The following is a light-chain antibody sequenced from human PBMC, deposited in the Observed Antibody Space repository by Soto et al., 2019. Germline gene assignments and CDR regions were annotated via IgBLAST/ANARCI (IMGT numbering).Light chain of an antibody. V-gene: IGKV3-20*01. CDR2: GAS. CDR1: QSVRSSH. J-gene: IGKJ4*01. Sequence: EIVLTQSRGTLSLSPGGRSTLACRTSQSVRSSHLAWYQQKSGQAPRLXIYGASSRATGIPDRFSGSGYGTDFNLTISRLEPEDFAVYHCQQYSSSPLTFGGGTKVDIK. CDR3: QQYSSSPLT.